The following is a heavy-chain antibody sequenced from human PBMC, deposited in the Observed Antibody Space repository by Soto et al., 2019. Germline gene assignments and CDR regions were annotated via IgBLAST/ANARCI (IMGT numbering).Heavy chain of an antibody. CDR1: GGSISSYY. CDR2: IYYSGST. V-gene: IGHV4-59*08. D-gene: IGHD2-2*01. J-gene: IGHJ4*02. CDR3: ARHVVPAANYFAY. Sequence: SETLSFTCTVSGGSISSYYWSWIRQPPGKGLEWIGYIYYSGSTNYNPSLKSRVTISVDTSKNQFSLKLSSVTVADTALYYCARHVVPAANYFAYWGQGTLVTVSS.